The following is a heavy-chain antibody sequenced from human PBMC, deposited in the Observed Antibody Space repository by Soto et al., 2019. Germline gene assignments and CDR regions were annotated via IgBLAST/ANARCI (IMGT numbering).Heavy chain of an antibody. D-gene: IGHD2-15*01. CDR3: ARVTEADYMDV. V-gene: IGHV4-59*01. J-gene: IGHJ6*03. Sequence: SETLSLTCTVSGGSISSYYWSWIRQPPGKGLKWIGYIYYSGSTNYNPSLKSRVTISVDTSKNQFSLKLSSVTAADTAVYYCARVTEADYMDVWGKGTTVTVSS. CDR1: GGSISSYY. CDR2: IYYSGST.